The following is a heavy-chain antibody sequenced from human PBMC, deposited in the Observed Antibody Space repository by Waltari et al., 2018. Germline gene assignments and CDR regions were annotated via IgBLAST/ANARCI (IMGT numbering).Heavy chain of an antibody. Sequence: QVQLLQSGNEVKKPGASVKVSCEASGYTFTNYGISWVRQAPGQGLEWMGWISAHNGETSYSQSFQGRVSLTTDTSTDTAYMELKSLRSDDSAVYYCARDTKYYYGAGSPSYYNGMDVWGRGTTVTVSS. CDR1: GYTFTNYG. J-gene: IGHJ6*02. CDR3: ARDTKYYYGAGSPSYYNGMDV. D-gene: IGHD3-10*01. V-gene: IGHV1-18*01. CDR2: ISAHNGET.